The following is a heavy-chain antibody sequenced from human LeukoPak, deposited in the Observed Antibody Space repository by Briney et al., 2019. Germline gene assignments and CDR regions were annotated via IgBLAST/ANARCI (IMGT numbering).Heavy chain of an antibody. Sequence: GGSLRLSCGASGFTFTTYAMSWVRQAPGKGLEWVSGISGLGYDTYYADSVKGRFTISRDNSKNTLYLQMNSLRAEDTAVYYCASRGCSGGSCYGYYYYYMDVWGKGTTVTVSS. D-gene: IGHD2-15*01. J-gene: IGHJ6*03. CDR1: GFTFTTYA. CDR2: ISGLGYDT. CDR3: ASRGCSGGSCYGYYYYYMDV. V-gene: IGHV3-23*01.